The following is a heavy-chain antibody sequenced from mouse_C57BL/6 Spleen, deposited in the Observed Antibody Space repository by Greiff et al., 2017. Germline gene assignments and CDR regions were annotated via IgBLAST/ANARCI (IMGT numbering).Heavy chain of an antibody. CDR2: ISSGGDYI. CDR1: GFTFSSYA. Sequence: DVMLVEPGEGLVKPGGSLKLSCAASGFTFSSYAMSWVRQTPEKRLEWVAYISSGGDYIYYADTVKGRFTISRDNARNTLYLQMSSLQSEDTAMYYCTREDYGSRYFDVWGTETTVTVSS. CDR3: TREDYGSRYFDV. J-gene: IGHJ1*03. V-gene: IGHV5-9-1*02. D-gene: IGHD1-1*01.